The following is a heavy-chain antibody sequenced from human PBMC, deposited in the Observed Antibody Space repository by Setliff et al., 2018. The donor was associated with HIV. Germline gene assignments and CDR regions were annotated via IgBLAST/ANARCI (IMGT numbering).Heavy chain of an antibody. V-gene: IGHV5-51*01. Sequence: ESLKISCQASGYTFNIYYIAWVRQVPGKGLEWMGIVYPADSDSTYSPSFQGQVTISADKSSGTAYLQWSSLKASDTAMYYCARGHFFGSGRYYNTPFDYWGQGTLVTVS. CDR2: VYPADSDS. CDR3: ARGHFFGSGRYYNTPFDY. J-gene: IGHJ4*02. D-gene: IGHD3-10*01. CDR1: GYTFNIYY.